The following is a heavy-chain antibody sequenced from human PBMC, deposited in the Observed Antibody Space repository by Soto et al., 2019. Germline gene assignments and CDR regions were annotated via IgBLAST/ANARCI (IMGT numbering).Heavy chain of an antibody. V-gene: IGHV3-33*01. CDR3: ARDNSGYDYGAFDI. J-gene: IGHJ3*02. CDR2: IWYDGSNK. Sequence: GGSLRLSCAASGFTFSSYGMHWVRQAPGKGLEWVAVIWYDGSNKYYADSVKGRFTISRDNSKNTLYLQMNSLRAEDTAVYYCARDNSGYDYGAFDIWGQGTMVTVSS. D-gene: IGHD5-12*01. CDR1: GFTFSSYG.